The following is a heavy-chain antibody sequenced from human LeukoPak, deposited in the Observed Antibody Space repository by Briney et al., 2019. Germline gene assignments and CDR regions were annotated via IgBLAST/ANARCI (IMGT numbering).Heavy chain of an antibody. D-gene: IGHD2-2*01. Sequence: PSETLSLTCTVSGGSISSSSYYWGWIRQPPGKGLEWIGSIYYSGSTYYNPSLKSRVTISVDTSKNQFSLKLSSVTAADTAVYYCARELGYCSSTSCYGYYFDYWGQGTLVTVSS. V-gene: IGHV4-39*07. CDR2: IYYSGST. J-gene: IGHJ4*02. CDR3: ARELGYCSSTSCYGYYFDY. CDR1: GGSISSSSYY.